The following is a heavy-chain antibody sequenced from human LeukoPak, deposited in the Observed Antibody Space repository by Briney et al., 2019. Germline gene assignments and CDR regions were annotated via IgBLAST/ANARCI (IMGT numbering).Heavy chain of an antibody. CDR1: GYTFSGSA. CDR2: IRSKANSYAT. D-gene: IGHD2-2*02. CDR3: TSNPNCGSTSCYSDY. Sequence: GASVKVSCKASGYTFSGSAMHWVRQASGKGLEWVGRIRSKANSYATAYAASVKGRFTISRNDSKNTAYLQMNSLKTEDTAVYYCTSNPNCGSTSCYSDYWGQGTLVTVSS. V-gene: IGHV3-73*01. J-gene: IGHJ4*02.